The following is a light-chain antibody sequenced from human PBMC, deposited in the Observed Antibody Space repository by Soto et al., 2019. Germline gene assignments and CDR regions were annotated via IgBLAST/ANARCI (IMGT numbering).Light chain of an antibody. V-gene: IGKV4-1*01. J-gene: IGKJ5*01. CDR3: QQYYSSLAIT. CDR1: QSLLYSSNNKNF. CDR2: WAS. Sequence: DILMTQSPDSLAVSLGESATINCNSSQSLLYSSNNKNFLAWYQQKPGQPPKLLFYWASTRQSGVPDRFSGSGSGTDFTLTINSVQAEDVAVYYCQQYYSSLAITVGQGHDWRL.